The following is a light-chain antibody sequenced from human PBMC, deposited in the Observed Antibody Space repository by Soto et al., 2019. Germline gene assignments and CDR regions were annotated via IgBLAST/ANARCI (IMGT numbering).Light chain of an antibody. V-gene: IGKV4-1*01. CDR1: QSVLYSSNNKNY. CDR3: QQYYSTPPT. CDR2: WAS. Sequence: DIVMTQSPDSLALSLGERATINCKSSQSVLYSSNNKNYLAWYQQKPGQPPQLLVYWASTRESGVPDRFSGSGSGTDFTLTVSSLQAEDGAVYYCQQYYSTPPTFGQGTKVEI. J-gene: IGKJ1*01.